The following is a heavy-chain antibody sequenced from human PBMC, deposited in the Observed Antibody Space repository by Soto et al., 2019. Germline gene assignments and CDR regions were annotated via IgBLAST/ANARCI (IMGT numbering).Heavy chain of an antibody. CDR3: ARVSGSYYYGMDV. V-gene: IGHV4-4*02. CDR1: GGSISSSNL. D-gene: IGHD1-26*01. J-gene: IGHJ6*02. CDR2: IYHSGST. Sequence: QVQLQESGPGLVKPSGTLSLTCAVSGGSISSSNLWCWVRHPPGKGLEWIGEIYHSGSTNYNPSLESRVTISVDNSKNQFSLKLSSVTAADTAVYYCARVSGSYYYGMDVWGQGTTVTVSS.